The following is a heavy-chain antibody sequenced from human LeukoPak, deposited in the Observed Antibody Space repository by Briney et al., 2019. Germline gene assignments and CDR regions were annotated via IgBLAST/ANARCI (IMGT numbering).Heavy chain of an antibody. CDR1: VGTLSSYA. Sequence: ASVQVSCKASVGTLSSYAISWVRQPPGQGLEWMGGIIPIFGTANYAQKFQGRVTITADESTRTAYMELGSLRSEDTAVYYCVIRAADSSGYYYVSNWYFDLWGRGPLVPVSS. D-gene: IGHD3-22*01. CDR3: VIRAADSSGYYYVSNWYFDL. J-gene: IGHJ2*01. V-gene: IGHV1-69*01. CDR2: IIPIFGTA.